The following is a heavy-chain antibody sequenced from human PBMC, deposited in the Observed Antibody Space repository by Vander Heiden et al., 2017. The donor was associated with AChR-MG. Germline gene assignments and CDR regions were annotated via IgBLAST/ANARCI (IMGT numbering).Heavy chain of an antibody. Sequence: VQLVQSGAEVKKPGASVKVSCKASGYTFTSYYIHGVRQAPGQGLEWMGIINPSGGSTSYAQKFQGRVTMTRDTSTSTVYMELSSLRSEDTAVYYCARNIVVVPAATVSGYYGMDVWGQGTTVTVSS. CDR1: GYTFTSYY. CDR3: ARNIVVVPAATVSGYYGMDV. CDR2: INPSGGST. D-gene: IGHD2-2*01. V-gene: IGHV1-46*03. J-gene: IGHJ6*02.